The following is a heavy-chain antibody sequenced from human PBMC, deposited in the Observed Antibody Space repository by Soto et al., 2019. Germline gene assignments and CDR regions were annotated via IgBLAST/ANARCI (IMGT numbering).Heavy chain of an antibody. CDR2: ISYDGRNK. CDR1: GCDFSSYG. D-gene: IGHD5-18*01. J-gene: IGHJ4*02. CDR3: ARDGYNYAYGY. Sequence: VGSLRLCCAASGCDFSSYGRHWVRQAPGKGLEWVAVISYDGRNKCYADSVKGRFTISRDNSKNTLYLQMNSLRGEDTAVYYCARDGYNYAYGYWGQGTLVTVSS. V-gene: IGHV3-30*04.